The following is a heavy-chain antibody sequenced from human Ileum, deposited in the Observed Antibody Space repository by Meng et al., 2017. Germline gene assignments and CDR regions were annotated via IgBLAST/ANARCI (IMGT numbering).Heavy chain of an antibody. CDR1: GFTLSSYW. J-gene: IGHJ4*02. D-gene: IGHD2-2*01. V-gene: IGHV3-74*01. Sequence: EGQVVESGGGVVHLGGSLRRSCVAAGFTLSSYWMHWVRQAPGKGLVWLSRINHDGRGTHYADAVKGRFTISRDNAKNTLYLQINSLRAEDTGVYYCGPESTGDDWGQGTLVTVSS. CDR2: INHDGRGT. CDR3: GPESTGDD.